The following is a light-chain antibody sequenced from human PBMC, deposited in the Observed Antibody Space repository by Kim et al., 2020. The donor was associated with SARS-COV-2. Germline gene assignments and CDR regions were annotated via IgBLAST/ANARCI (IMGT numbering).Light chain of an antibody. Sequence: TINCKSSQSVLYSSNNKNYLAWYQQKPGQPPTLLIYWASTRESGVPDRFSGSGSGTDFTLTISSLQAEDVAVYYCQQYYSTPPITFGQGTRLEIK. CDR3: QQYYSTPPIT. CDR1: QSVLYSSNNKNY. J-gene: IGKJ5*01. CDR2: WAS. V-gene: IGKV4-1*01.